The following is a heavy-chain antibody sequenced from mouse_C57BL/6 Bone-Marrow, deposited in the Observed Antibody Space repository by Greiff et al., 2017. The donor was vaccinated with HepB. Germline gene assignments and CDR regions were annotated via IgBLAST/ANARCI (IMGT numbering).Heavy chain of an antibody. J-gene: IGHJ3*01. V-gene: IGHV1-77*01. CDR2: IGPGRGST. Sequence: QVQLKESGAELVKPGASVKISCKASGYTFTDYYINWVKQRPGQGLEWIGTIGPGRGSTYYNEKFKGKATLTADKSSSTAYLQLSRLTSEDSAVYFCARPWAWFAYWGQGTLVTVSA. CDR1: GYTFTDYY. D-gene: IGHD4-1*01. CDR3: ARPWAWFAY.